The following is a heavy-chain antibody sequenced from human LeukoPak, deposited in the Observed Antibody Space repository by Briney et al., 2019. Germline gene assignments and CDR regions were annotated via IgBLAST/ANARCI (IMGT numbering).Heavy chain of an antibody. Sequence: PSETLSLTCAVSGGSISSSNWWSWVRQPPGKGLEWIGEIYHSGSTNYNPSLKSRVTISVDKSKNQFSLKLSSVTAADTAVYYCARERCSGGSCYSGNPNNFIDYWGQGTLVTVSS. CDR1: GGSISSSNW. CDR3: ARERCSGGSCYSGNPNNFIDY. CDR2: IYHSGST. J-gene: IGHJ4*02. V-gene: IGHV4-4*02. D-gene: IGHD2-15*01.